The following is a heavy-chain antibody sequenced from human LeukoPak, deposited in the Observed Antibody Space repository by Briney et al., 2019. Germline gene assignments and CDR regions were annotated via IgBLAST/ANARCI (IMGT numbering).Heavy chain of an antibody. Sequence: SETLSLTCTVSGGSISSGSNLWGWIRQPPGKGLEWIGSFYYSGSTYYNPSLKSRVTISVDTSKNQFSLKLSSVTAADTAVYYCATFHDLYYFDYWGQGTLVTVSS. J-gene: IGHJ4*02. CDR3: ATFHDLYYFDY. V-gene: IGHV4-39*07. CDR2: FYYSGST. CDR1: GGSISSGSNL. D-gene: IGHD3/OR15-3a*01.